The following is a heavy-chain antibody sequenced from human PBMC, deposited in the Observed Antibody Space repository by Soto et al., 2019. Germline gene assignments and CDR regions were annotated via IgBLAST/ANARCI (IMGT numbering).Heavy chain of an antibody. J-gene: IGHJ4*01. V-gene: IGHV1-69*01. CDR1: ADTFNNYG. Sequence: EQSGPEVKKPGSSVKVSCKASADTFNNYGFSWVRQAPGQGLGCVGGVVPLLGSATYAQKLQGRATISADESASTVYLELSNLQSDDPAIFYCASGIAVDRFEFWGLGTLVIVSS. D-gene: IGHD2-15*01. CDR2: VVPLLGSA. CDR3: ASGIAVDRFEF.